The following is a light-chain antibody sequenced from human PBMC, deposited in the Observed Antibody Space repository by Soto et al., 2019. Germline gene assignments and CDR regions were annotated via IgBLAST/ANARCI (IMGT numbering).Light chain of an antibody. Sequence: DIQMTQSPSSLSASVVDRVTITCRASQSISSWLAWYQQKPGKAPKLLIYKASSLESGVPSRFSGSGSGTEFTLTISSLQPDDFATYYCQQYNTYLTFGGGTKVDIK. CDR3: QQYNTYLT. V-gene: IGKV1-5*03. CDR1: QSISSW. CDR2: KAS. J-gene: IGKJ4*01.